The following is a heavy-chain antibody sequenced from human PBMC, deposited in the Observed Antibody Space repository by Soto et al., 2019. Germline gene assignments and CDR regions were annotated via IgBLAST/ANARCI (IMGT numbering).Heavy chain of an antibody. CDR3: ASLWGWSVDY. V-gene: IGHV4-59*08. CDR1: GGSISSYY. CDR2: IYYSGST. D-gene: IGHD3-16*01. J-gene: IGHJ4*02. Sequence: QVQLQESGPGLVKPSETLSLTCTVSGGSISSYYWSWIRQPQGKGLEWIGYIYYSGSTNYNPSLQRRVTISGDTSKNQFSLQLSSVTAADTAVYYCASLWGWSVDYWGQGTLVTFSS.